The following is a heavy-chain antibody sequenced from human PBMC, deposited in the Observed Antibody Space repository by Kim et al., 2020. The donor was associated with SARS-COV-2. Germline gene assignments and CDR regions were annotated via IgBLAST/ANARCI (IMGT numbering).Heavy chain of an antibody. D-gene: IGHD2-21*01. J-gene: IGHJ4*02. V-gene: IGHV3-9*01. Sequence: AEYVTGRFTISKDNAKNSLYLQMDSLRLEDTAFYYCAKDVGSGVGAIGDWGQGTLVTVSS. CDR3: AKDVGSGVGAIGD.